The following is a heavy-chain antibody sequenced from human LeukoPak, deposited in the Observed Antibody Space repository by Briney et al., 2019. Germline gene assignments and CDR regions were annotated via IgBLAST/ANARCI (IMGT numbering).Heavy chain of an antibody. V-gene: IGHV3-30*04. Sequence: GRSLRLSCAASGFTFSSYVMHWVRQAPGKGLEWVAIISYDGSNGYYADSVKGRFTISRDNAKNSQYLQMNSLRAEDTAVYYCARDPWTNSDYDGFDYWGQGTLVTVSS. CDR2: ISYDGSNG. CDR3: ARDPWTNSDYDGFDY. D-gene: IGHD5-12*01. J-gene: IGHJ4*02. CDR1: GFTFSSYV.